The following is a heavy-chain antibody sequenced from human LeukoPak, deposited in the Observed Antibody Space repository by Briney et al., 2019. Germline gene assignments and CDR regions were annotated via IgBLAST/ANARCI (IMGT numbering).Heavy chain of an antibody. CDR3: AREQNYDSSGYYYDFRD. D-gene: IGHD3-22*01. J-gene: IGHJ4*02. Sequence: GASVKVSCKAPGYTFTGYYMHWVRQAPGQGLEWMGWINPNSGGTNYAQKFQGRVTMTRDTSISTAYMELSRLRSDDTAVYYCAREQNYDSSGYYYDFRDWGQGTLVTVSS. CDR1: GYTFTGYY. V-gene: IGHV1-2*02. CDR2: INPNSGGT.